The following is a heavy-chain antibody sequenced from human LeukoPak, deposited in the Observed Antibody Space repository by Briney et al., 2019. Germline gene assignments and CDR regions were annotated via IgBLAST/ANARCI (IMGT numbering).Heavy chain of an antibody. CDR1: GGSISNYF. D-gene: IGHD7-27*01. CDR3: ARRPSGDPKFDY. V-gene: IGHV4-59*08. J-gene: IGHJ4*02. Sequence: PSEILSLTCSVSGGSISNYFWTWIRQPPGKGLEWIGYIYSSGSTYYNPSLKSRVTISVDTSKNRFSLKLSTVTAADTAVYYCARRPSGDPKFDYWGQGTLFSVSS. CDR2: IYSSGST.